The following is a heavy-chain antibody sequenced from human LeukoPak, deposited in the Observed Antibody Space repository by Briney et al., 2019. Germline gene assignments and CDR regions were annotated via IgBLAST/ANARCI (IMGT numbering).Heavy chain of an antibody. CDR3: ARVQQGGSYYYFYGMDV. J-gene: IGHJ6*02. V-gene: IGHV3-53*01. Sequence: PGGSLRLSRVASGFTVSSNYMTWVRQAPGMGLEWVSVIYTDGGTNHADSVKGRFTISRDTSENTLYLQMKSLRAEDTAVYYCARVQQGGSYYYFYGMDVWGPGTTVTVSS. CDR1: GFTVSSNY. CDR2: IYTDGGT. D-gene: IGHD1-26*01.